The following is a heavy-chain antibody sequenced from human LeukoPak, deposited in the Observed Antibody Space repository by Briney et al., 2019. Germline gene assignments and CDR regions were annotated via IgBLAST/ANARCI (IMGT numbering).Heavy chain of an antibody. CDR1: GGSITSYY. CDR3: ARHVRYFDWVDARWFDP. J-gene: IGHJ5*02. Sequence: SETLSLTCSVSGGSITSYYWSWIRQPPGKGLEWIGYIYSSGSSNYNPSLKSRVTISVDTSKNQFSLKLSSVTAADTAVYYCARHVRYFDWVDARWFDPWGQGTLVTVSS. D-gene: IGHD3-9*01. CDR2: IYSSGSS. V-gene: IGHV4-59*08.